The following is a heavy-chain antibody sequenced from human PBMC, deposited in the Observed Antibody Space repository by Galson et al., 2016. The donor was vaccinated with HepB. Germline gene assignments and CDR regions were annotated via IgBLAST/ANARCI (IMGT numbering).Heavy chain of an antibody. J-gene: IGHJ4*02. D-gene: IGHD2-21*02. CDR3: ARDRDASLDS. CDR1: GYTFTNNG. Sequence: SVKVSCKASGYTFTNNGISWVRQAPGQGLEWMGWISAHSGNTNYAQKFQGRLTLTKDTSASTVYMELRSLRFDDTAMYYCARDRDASLDSWGQGALVTVSS. V-gene: IGHV1-18*01. CDR2: ISAHSGNT.